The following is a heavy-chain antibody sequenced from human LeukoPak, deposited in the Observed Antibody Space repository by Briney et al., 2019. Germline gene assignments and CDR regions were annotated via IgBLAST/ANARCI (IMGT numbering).Heavy chain of an antibody. V-gene: IGHV4-39*01. Sequence: PSETLSLTCTVSGGSISGTGYYWGWIRQPPGKGLEWIGSICCSGSTYYNPSLKSRVTISVDTSKNQFSLKLNSVTTADTAVYYCATTYPDLSWGQGTLVTVSS. CDR3: ATTYPDLS. J-gene: IGHJ5*02. CDR2: ICCSGST. CDR1: GGSISGTGYY.